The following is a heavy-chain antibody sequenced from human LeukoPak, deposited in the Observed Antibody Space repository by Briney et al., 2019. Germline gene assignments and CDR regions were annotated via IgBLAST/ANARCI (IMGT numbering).Heavy chain of an antibody. CDR1: GGSISSGGYY. D-gene: IGHD1-1*01. Sequence: SETLSLTCTVSGGSISSGGYYWSWIRQHPGKGLEWIGYIYYSGSTYYNPSLKSRVTISVDTSKNQFSLKLSSVTAADTAVYYCARVEVFAFDIWGQGTVVTVSS. J-gene: IGHJ3*02. CDR3: ARVEVFAFDI. V-gene: IGHV4-31*03. CDR2: IYYSGST.